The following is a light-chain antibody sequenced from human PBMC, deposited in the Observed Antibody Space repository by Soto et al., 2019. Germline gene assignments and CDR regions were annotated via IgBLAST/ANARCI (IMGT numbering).Light chain of an antibody. Sequence: EVGMTQSPATLSVSPGXRATLSCRASQSVSSNLAWYQQKPGQTPRLLMYGASTRATGIPARFSGSGSGAEFTLTISSLQSEDFAVYYCQQYHKWPPFTFGGGTKVDIK. CDR2: GAS. CDR1: QSVSSN. CDR3: QQYHKWPPFT. V-gene: IGKV3-15*01. J-gene: IGKJ4*01.